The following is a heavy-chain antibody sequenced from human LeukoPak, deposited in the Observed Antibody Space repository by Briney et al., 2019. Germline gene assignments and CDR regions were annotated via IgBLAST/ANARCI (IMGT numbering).Heavy chain of an antibody. Sequence: SETLSLSCSVSDGSIRTYYWSWIRQSPGQGLEWIGNIYYRGDINYNPSLKSRVIISIDTSKNQFSLKVTSLTAADTAVYYCATNKDWAEADWGQGTLVIVSS. CDR1: DGSIRTYY. V-gene: IGHV4-59*03. CDR2: IYYRGDI. CDR3: ATNKDWAEAD. J-gene: IGHJ4*02. D-gene: IGHD3/OR15-3a*01.